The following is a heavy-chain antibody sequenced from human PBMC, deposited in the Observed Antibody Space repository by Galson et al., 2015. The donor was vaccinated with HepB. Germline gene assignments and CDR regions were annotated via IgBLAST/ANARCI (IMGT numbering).Heavy chain of an antibody. V-gene: IGHV4-39*01. J-gene: IGHJ5*02. CDR2: IYYSGST. D-gene: IGHD6-13*01. Sequence: GWIRQPPGKGLEWIGSIYYSGSTYYNPSLKSRVTISVDTSKNQFSLKLSSVTAADTAVYYCARPRGEAAGIFLVSARPENSWFDPWGQGTLVTVSS. CDR3: ARPRGEAAGIFLVSARPENSWFDP.